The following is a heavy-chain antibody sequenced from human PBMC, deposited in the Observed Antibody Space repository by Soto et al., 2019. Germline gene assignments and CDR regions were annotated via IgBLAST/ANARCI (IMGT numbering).Heavy chain of an antibody. CDR3: AGAREYCSGGSCYSGPPATWFDP. Sequence: PGESLKISCKGSGYSFTSYWIGWVRQMPGKGLEWMGIIYPGDSDTRYSPSFQGQVTISADKSISTAYLQWSSLKASDTAMYYCAGAREYCSGGSCYSGPPATWFDPWGQGTLVTVSS. V-gene: IGHV5-51*01. CDR2: IYPGDSDT. CDR1: GYSFTSYW. J-gene: IGHJ5*02. D-gene: IGHD2-15*01.